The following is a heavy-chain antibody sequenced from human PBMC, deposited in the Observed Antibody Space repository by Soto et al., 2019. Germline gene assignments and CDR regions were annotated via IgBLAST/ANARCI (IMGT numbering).Heavy chain of an antibody. CDR1: GGSISSYY. V-gene: IGHV4-59*01. CDR3: ARHGYSPMDV. J-gene: IGHJ6*02. D-gene: IGHD6-13*01. CDR2: IYTGST. Sequence: SETLSLTCTVSGGSISSYYWNWIRQPPGKGLEWIGFIYTGSTNYNPSLKSRVAISVDTSKNQFSLKVTSVTAADTAVYYCARHGYSPMDVWGQGTTVTVSS.